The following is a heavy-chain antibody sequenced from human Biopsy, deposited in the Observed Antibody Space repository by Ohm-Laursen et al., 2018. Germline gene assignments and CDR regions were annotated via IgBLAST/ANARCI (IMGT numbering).Heavy chain of an antibody. Sequence: SLRLSCTASGFTFSSYAMTWVRQAPGKGLEWVSGIDGSGSSTYYADSVKGRFTIPRDNSKNTLYLQMNSLGAEDTAVYYCAEGDWIYYFDYWGQGTLVTVSS. CDR2: IDGSGSST. CDR1: GFTFSSYA. V-gene: IGHV3-23*05. CDR3: AEGDWIYYFDY. J-gene: IGHJ4*02. D-gene: IGHD2-21*02.